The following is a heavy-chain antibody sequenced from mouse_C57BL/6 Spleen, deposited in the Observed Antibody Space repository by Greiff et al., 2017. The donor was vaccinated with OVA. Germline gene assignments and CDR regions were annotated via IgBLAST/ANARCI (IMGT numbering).Heavy chain of an antibody. D-gene: IGHD2-1*01. CDR1: GYAFSSSW. CDR2: IYPGDGDT. J-gene: IGHJ2*01. V-gene: IGHV1-82*01. Sequence: QVQLQQPGAELVMPGASVKLSCKASGYAFSSSWMNWVKQRPGKGLEWIGRIYPGDGDTNYNGKFKGKATLTADKSSSTAYMQLSSLTSEDSAVYFCARAEVYGNLDWGQGTTLTVSS. CDR3: ARAEVYGNLD.